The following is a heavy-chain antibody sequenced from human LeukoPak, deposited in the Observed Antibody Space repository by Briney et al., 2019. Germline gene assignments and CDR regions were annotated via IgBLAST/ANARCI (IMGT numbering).Heavy chain of an antibody. CDR1: GDTFSSYA. CDR2: IIPILGIA. CDR3: AVYDFWSGFSPFDY. V-gene: IGHV1-69*04. J-gene: IGHJ4*02. D-gene: IGHD3-3*01. Sequence: ASVKVSCKASGDTFSSYAISWVRQAPGQGLEWMGRIIPILGIANYAQKFQGRVTITADKSTSTAYMELSSLRSEDTAVYYCAVYDFWSGFSPFDYWGQGTLVTVSS.